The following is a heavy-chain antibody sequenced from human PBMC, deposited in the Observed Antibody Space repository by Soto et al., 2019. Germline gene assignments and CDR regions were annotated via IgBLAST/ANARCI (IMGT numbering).Heavy chain of an antibody. J-gene: IGHJ4*02. CDR3: ARRLHSSGWTFDY. CDR1: GYSFTSYW. V-gene: IGHV5-51*01. CDR2: IYPGDSNT. Sequence: GESLKISCKGSGYSFTSYWIGWVRQMPGKGLEWMGIIYPGDSNTRYSPSLQGQVTISVDKSISTAYLQWSSLKASDTAMYYCARRLHSSGWTFDYWGQGTLVTVSS. D-gene: IGHD6-19*01.